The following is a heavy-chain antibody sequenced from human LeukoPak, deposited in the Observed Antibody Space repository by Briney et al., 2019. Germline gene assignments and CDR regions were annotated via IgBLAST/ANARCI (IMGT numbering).Heavy chain of an antibody. V-gene: IGHV3-21*01. Sequence: GGSLRLSRAASGFTFSSYSMNWVRQAPGKGLEWVSSISSSSSYIYYADSVKGRFTISRDNAKNSLYLQMNSLRAEDTAVYYCARSRRDRDAFDTWGQGTMVTVSS. CDR3: ARSRRDRDAFDT. J-gene: IGHJ3*02. CDR2: ISSSSSYI. CDR1: GFTFSSYS. D-gene: IGHD5-24*01.